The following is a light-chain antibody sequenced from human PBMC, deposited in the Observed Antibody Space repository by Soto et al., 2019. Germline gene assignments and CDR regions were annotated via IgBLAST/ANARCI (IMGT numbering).Light chain of an antibody. Sequence: DIQMTQSPSSLSASVRDRVTITCRASQSISGSLHWYQQKPGKAPNLLIYGASNLQRGVPARCSGSGSCTDFTLTISSLQPADFASYYCQQTYSLLGQGTRVEIK. CDR3: QQTYSL. CDR2: GAS. CDR1: QSISGS. V-gene: IGKV1-39*01. J-gene: IGKJ5*01.